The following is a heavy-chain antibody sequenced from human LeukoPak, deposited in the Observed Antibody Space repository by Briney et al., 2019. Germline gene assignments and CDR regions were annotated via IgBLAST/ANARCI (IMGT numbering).Heavy chain of an antibody. D-gene: IGHD6-13*01. CDR3: ARGSRIAAAGAFDY. J-gene: IGHJ4*02. CDR2: INHSGST. Sequence: PSETLSLTCAVYGGSFSGYYWSWIRQPPGKGLEWIGEINHSGSTYYNPSLKSRVTISVDTSKNQFSLKLSSVTAADTAVYYCARGSRIAAAGAFDYWGQGTLVTVSS. CDR1: GGSFSGYY. V-gene: IGHV4-34*01.